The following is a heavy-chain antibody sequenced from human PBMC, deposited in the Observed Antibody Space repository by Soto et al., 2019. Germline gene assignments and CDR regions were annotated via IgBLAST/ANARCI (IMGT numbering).Heavy chain of an antibody. V-gene: IGHV4-39*01. CDR1: GGSISSNFYS. CDR3: ARGFSSPLYYFDF. J-gene: IGHJ4*02. D-gene: IGHD6-6*01. Sequence: SETLSLNCSVSGGSISSNFYSWGWIRQPPGKRLEWIGTIYYSGSTNYNPSLKSRVTMSVDTSKSQFSLNMISVTAADTAVYYCARGFSSPLYYFDFWGQGALVTVSS. CDR2: IYYSGST.